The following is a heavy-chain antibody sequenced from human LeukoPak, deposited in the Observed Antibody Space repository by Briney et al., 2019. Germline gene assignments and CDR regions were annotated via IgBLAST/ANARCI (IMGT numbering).Heavy chain of an antibody. D-gene: IGHD2-15*01. CDR3: ALLGLN. J-gene: IGHJ4*02. V-gene: IGHV3-23*01. Sequence: PGGSLRLSCVGSGFTFSSYAMSWVRQAPGKGLEWVSSIVGSGYTTYYADSVKGRSTISRDNSKSTVYLQMNSLRAEDTAVYYCALLGLNWGQGTLVTVSS. CDR2: IVGSGYTT. CDR1: GFTFSSYA.